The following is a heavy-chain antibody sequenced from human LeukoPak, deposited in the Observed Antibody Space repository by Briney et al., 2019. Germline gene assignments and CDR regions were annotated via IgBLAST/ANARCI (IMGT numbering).Heavy chain of an antibody. Sequence: SETLSLTCAVYGGSFSGYYWSWIRQPPGKGLEWIGEINHSGSTNYNPSLKSRVTISVDTSKNQFSLKLSSVTAADTAVYYCATQFGDYYDSSGYERNFDYWGQGTLVTVSS. J-gene: IGHJ4*02. D-gene: IGHD3-22*01. CDR3: ATQFGDYYDSSGYERNFDY. CDR2: INHSGST. CDR1: GGSFSGYY. V-gene: IGHV4-34*01.